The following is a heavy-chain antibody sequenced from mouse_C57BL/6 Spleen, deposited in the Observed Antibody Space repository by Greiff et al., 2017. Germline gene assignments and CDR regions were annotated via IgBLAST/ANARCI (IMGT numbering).Heavy chain of an antibody. CDR2: INPGSGGT. CDR3: ARGDYANWWGY. V-gene: IGHV1-54*01. D-gene: IGHD2-1*01. CDR1: GYAFTNYL. Sequence: QVQLQQSGAELVRPGTSVKVSCKASGYAFTNYLIEWVKQRPGQGLEWIGVINPGSGGTNYNEKFKGKATLTADKSSSTAYMQLSSLTSEDSAVYFCARGDYANWWGYWGQGTTLTVSS. J-gene: IGHJ2*01.